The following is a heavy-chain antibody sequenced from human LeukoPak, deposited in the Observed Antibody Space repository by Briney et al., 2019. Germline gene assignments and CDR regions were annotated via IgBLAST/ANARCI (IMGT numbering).Heavy chain of an antibody. J-gene: IGHJ4*02. V-gene: IGHV5-51*01. CDR3: ARLLRNIAAAVYYFDY. Sequence: GESLKISCKGSGYNFTSYWIGWVRQMPGQGLEWMGIIYPGDSDTRYSPAFQGQVTISADKSISTASLQWSSLKASDTAMYYCARLLRNIAAAVYYFDYWGQGTLVTVSS. D-gene: IGHD6-13*01. CDR1: GYNFTSYW. CDR2: IYPGDSDT.